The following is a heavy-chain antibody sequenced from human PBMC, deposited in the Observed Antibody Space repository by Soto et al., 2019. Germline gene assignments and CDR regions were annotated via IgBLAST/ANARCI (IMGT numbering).Heavy chain of an antibody. V-gene: IGHV3-48*02. J-gene: IGHJ4*02. Sequence: EVHLVESGGGLVQPGGSLRLSCAASGFTFSSYSLNWVRQAPGKGLEWVSYITSSGTTVYYADSVRGRFTISRDNAKHSLYLQMNSLRDDDTAVYYWARGSSNWAYYFDFWGQGTLVTVSS. CDR2: ITSSGTTV. D-gene: IGHD6-13*01. CDR1: GFTFSSYS. CDR3: ARGSSNWAYYFDF.